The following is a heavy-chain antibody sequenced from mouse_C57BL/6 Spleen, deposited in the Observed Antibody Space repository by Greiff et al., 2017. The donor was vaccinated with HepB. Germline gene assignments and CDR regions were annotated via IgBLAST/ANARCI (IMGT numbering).Heavy chain of an antibody. Sequence: VQLQQSGAELVRPGTSVKVSCQASGYAFTNYLLEWVKQRPGKGLEWIGVINPGRGGTNYNEKFTGTATLTADKYSSTAYMQRSSLTSEDSAVYFCARRGAWSNYGYFDYWGQGTTLTVSS. D-gene: IGHD2-5*01. V-gene: IGHV1-54*01. J-gene: IGHJ2*01. CDR1: GYAFTNYL. CDR2: INPGRGGT. CDR3: ARRGAWSNYGYFDY.